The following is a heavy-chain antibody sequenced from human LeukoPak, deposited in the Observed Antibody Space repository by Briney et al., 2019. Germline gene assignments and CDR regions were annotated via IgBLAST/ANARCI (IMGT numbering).Heavy chain of an antibody. V-gene: IGHV3-9*01. CDR2: ISWNSGSI. D-gene: IGHD4-17*01. CDR1: GFTFDDYA. CDR3: AKEEGDYGDLYYYYYGMDV. Sequence: GGSLRLSCAASGFTFDDYAMHWVRQAPGKGLEWVSGISWNSGSIGYADSVKGRFTISRDNAKNSLYLQMNSLRAEDTAVYYCAKEEGDYGDLYYYYYGMDVWGQGTTVTVSS. J-gene: IGHJ6*02.